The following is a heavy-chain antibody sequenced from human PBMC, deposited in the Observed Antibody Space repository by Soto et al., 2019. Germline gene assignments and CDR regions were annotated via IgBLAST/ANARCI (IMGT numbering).Heavy chain of an antibody. CDR2: IYYSGST. J-gene: IGHJ4*02. CDR3: ARAVSSGYWSIAAAGITFDY. D-gene: IGHD6-13*01. V-gene: IGHV4-59*01. CDR1: GGSISSYY. Sequence: PSETLSLTCTVSGGSISSYYWSWIRQPPGKGLEWIGYIYYSGSTNYNPSLKSRVTISVDTSKNQFSLKLSSVTAAVTAVYYCARAVSSGYWSIAAAGITFDYWGQGTLVTVSS.